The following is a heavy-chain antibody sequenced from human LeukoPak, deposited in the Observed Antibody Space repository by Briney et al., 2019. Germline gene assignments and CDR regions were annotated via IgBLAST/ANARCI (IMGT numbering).Heavy chain of an antibody. CDR1: GYIFTNYW. CDR3: ARQSRDGSKTRGYYFDY. V-gene: IGHV5-51*01. D-gene: IGHD3-10*01. Sequence: GESLKISCQVSGYIFTNYWIGWVRQMPGKGLESMGIIYPADSDTTYGPSFQGQVTISADKSISTVYLQWSSLTASDTAMYYCARQSRDGSKTRGYYFDYWGPGTQVTVSS. CDR2: IYPADSDT. J-gene: IGHJ4*02.